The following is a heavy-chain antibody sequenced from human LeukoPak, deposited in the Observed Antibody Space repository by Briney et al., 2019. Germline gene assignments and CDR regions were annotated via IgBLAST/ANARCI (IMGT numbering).Heavy chain of an antibody. Sequence: GGSLRLSCAASGFTFSSYAMSWVRQAPGKGLEWVSYISSGSSTIYYADSVEGRFTISRDNAKSSLYLQMNSLRAEDTAVYYCARDPGGLAGADVDYWGQGTLVTVSS. V-gene: IGHV3-48*01. CDR1: GFTFSSYA. D-gene: IGHD3/OR15-3a*01. CDR2: ISSGSSTI. J-gene: IGHJ4*02. CDR3: ARDPGGLAGADVDY.